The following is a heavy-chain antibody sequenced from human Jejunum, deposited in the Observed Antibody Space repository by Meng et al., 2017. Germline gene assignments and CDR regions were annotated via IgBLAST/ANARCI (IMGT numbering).Heavy chain of an antibody. J-gene: IGHJ4*02. CDR2: INEDGSEK. CDR3: AKGGHFDS. V-gene: IGHV3-7*01. Sequence: GGSLRLSCAASGFTFSTYWMSWARQAPGKGLEWVANINEDGSEKYYVDSVKGRFTISRDNAKNSLFLQMTSLGAEDTAVYYCAKGGHFDSWGQGTLVTVSS. CDR1: GFTFSTYW. D-gene: IGHD5-12*01.